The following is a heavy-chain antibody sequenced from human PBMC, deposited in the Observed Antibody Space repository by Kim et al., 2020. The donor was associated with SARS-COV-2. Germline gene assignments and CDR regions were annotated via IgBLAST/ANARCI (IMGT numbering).Heavy chain of an antibody. V-gene: IGHV3-23*01. CDR2: VNNGGNA. D-gene: IGHD6-19*01. CDR1: GFTFSRYA. J-gene: IGHJ4*02. CDR3: SKDHPSSGWPTFDS. Sequence: GGSLRLSCAASGFTFSRYAMSWVRQAPGKGPEWIAAVNNGGNAYYAKSAKGRFTVSRNNNRNTLDMQMNSLKAEDTALYFCSKDHPSSGWPTFDSWGQGTLVTVSS.